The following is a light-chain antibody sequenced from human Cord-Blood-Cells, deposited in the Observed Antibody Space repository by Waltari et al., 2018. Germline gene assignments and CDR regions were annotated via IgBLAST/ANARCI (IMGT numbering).Light chain of an antibody. CDR3: QSADSSGTYPV. J-gene: IGLJ2*01. CDR1: ALPKQY. Sequence: SYELTQPPSVSVSPGQTARITCSGDALPKQYAYWYQQKPGQAPVLVIYKDSERPSGIPGRVSGASSGTTVTLTISGVQAEDEADYYCQSADSSGTYPVFGGGTKLTVL. CDR2: KDS. V-gene: IGLV3-25*03.